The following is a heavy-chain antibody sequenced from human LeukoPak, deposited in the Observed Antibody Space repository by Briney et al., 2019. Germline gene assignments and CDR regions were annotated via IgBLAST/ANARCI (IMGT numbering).Heavy chain of an antibody. V-gene: IGHV1-2*02. CDR3: ASGLGGSEGFDAFDI. CDR2: INPNSGGT. CDR1: GYTFTGYY. J-gene: IGHJ3*02. Sequence: PWASVKVSCKASGYTFTGYYMHWVRQAPGQGLEWMGWINPNSGGTNYAQKFQGRVTMTRDTSISTAYMELSRLRSDDTAVYYCASGLGGSEGFDAFDIWGQGTMVTVSS. D-gene: IGHD3-10*01.